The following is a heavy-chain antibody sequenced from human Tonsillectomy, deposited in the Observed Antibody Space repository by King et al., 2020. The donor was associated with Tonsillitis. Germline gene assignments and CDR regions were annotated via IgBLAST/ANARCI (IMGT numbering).Heavy chain of an antibody. CDR1: RFTFSSYA. Sequence: EVQLVESGGGLVQPGGSLRLSCAASRFTFSSYAMSWVRQAPGKGLEWVSSISGSGGSTYYADSVKGRFTISRDNSKNTLYLQMNSLRAEDTAVYYCANAVGFYGDYNYYYYGMDVWGQGTTVTVSS. V-gene: IGHV3-23*04. CDR2: ISGSGGST. D-gene: IGHD4-17*01. CDR3: ANAVGFYGDYNYYYYGMDV. J-gene: IGHJ6*02.